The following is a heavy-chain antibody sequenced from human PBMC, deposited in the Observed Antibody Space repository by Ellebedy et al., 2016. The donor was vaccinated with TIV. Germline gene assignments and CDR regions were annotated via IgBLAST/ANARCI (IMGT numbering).Heavy chain of an antibody. CDR3: ARVAVAGRWFDP. Sequence: MPSETLSLTCTVSGGSISSYYWSWIRQPPGKGLEWIGYIYYSGSTNYNPSLKSRVTISVDTSKNQFSLKLSSVTAADTAVYYCARVAVAGRWFDPWGQGTLVTVSS. CDR1: GGSISSYY. J-gene: IGHJ5*02. D-gene: IGHD6-19*01. CDR2: IYYSGST. V-gene: IGHV4-59*01.